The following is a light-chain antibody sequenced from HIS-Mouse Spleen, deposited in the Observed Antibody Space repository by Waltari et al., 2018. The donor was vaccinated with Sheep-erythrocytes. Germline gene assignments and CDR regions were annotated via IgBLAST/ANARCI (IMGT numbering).Light chain of an antibody. CDR3: GTWDSSLSAGV. J-gene: IGLJ2*01. CDR2: DHN. V-gene: IGLV1-51*01. Sequence: QSVLTQPPSVSAAPGQKVTISCSGSSSNIGNNYVSWYQQLPGTAPKLLIYDHNKPPSGIPDRFSGSKSGTSATLGITGLQTGDEADYYCGTWDSSLSAGVFGGGTKLTVL. CDR1: SSNIGNNY.